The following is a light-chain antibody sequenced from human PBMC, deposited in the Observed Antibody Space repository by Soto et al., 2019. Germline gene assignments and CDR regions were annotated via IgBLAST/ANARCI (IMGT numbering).Light chain of an antibody. CDR2: EAS. Sequence: MTQAPATLSVSVGDRVTITCRASHSISRWLTWYQQKPGKAPKLLIYEASSLERGVPSRFSASGSGTEFTLTISGLQPDDFASYYCQQYNSYPITFGQGTRLEIK. CDR3: QQYNSYPIT. CDR1: HSISRW. J-gene: IGKJ5*01. V-gene: IGKV1-5*01.